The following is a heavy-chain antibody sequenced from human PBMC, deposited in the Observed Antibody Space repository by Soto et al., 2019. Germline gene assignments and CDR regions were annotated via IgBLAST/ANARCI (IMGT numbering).Heavy chain of an antibody. V-gene: IGHV4-34*01. Sequence: SETLSLTCAVYGGSFSGYYWSWIRQPPGKGLEWIGEINHSGSTNYNPSLKRRVTISVDTSKNQFSLKLSSVTAADTAVYSCARAYSSSWYYFDYWGQGTLVTVSS. CDR3: ARAYSSSWYYFDY. J-gene: IGHJ4*02. CDR2: INHSGST. CDR1: GGSFSGYY. D-gene: IGHD6-13*01.